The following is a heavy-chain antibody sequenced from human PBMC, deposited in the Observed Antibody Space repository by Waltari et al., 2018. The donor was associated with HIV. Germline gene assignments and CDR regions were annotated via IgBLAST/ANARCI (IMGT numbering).Heavy chain of an antibody. Sequence: QLQLQESGPGLVKPSETLSLTCTVSGASISSSSYSWGWLRQPPGKGLEWIGSMYYSGSTYYNPSLKSRVSISVATSKNQFSLKLSSVTAADTAVYYCARHRGESVSDAFDMWGQGTMVTVSS. D-gene: IGHD2-8*01. CDR2: MYYSGST. CDR3: ARHRGESVSDAFDM. J-gene: IGHJ3*02. V-gene: IGHV4-39*01. CDR1: GASISSSSYS.